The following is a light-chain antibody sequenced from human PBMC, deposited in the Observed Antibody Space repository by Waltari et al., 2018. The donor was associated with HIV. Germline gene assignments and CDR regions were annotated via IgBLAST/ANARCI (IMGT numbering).Light chain of an antibody. CDR1: QSVLYSSNDKNY. J-gene: IGKJ1*01. Sequence: IVMTQSPDSLAVSLGERATINCKSSQSVLYSSNDKNYLAWYQQKPGQPPKLLIYWASTRESGVPDRFSGGGSETDFTLTISSLQAEDVAVYYCQQYYNTPWTFGQGTKVEIK. CDR3: QQYYNTPWT. CDR2: WAS. V-gene: IGKV4-1*01.